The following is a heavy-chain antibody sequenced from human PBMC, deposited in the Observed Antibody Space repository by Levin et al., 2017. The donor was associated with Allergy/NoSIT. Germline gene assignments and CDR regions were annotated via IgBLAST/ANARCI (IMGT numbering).Heavy chain of an antibody. CDR3: ARTLDTGGVRNWFDP. D-gene: IGHD2-8*02. Sequence: SQTLSLTCNVSGGSITTKFYYWGWIRQPPGKGLEWIGSINYSGSAYYNPSLKSRVTIFVDTSKNQFSLKLNSVTAADTAVYYCARTLDTGGVRNWFDPWGQGTLVTVSS. CDR2: INYSGSA. J-gene: IGHJ5*02. V-gene: IGHV4-39*01. CDR1: GGSITTKFYY.